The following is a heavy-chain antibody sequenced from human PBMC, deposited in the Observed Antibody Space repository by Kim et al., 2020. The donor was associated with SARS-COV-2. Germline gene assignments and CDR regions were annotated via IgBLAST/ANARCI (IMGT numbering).Heavy chain of an antibody. V-gene: IGHV4-39*07. CDR2: IYYSGST. CDR1: GGSISSSSYY. CDR3: ARRTIFGVVIIWDFGWFDP. J-gene: IGHJ5*02. D-gene: IGHD3-3*01. Sequence: SETLSLTCTVSGGSISSSSYYWGWIRQPPGKGLEWIGSIYYSGSTYYNPSLKSRVTISVDTSKNQFSLKLSSVTAADTAVYYCARRTIFGVVIIWDFGWFDPWGQGTLVTVSS.